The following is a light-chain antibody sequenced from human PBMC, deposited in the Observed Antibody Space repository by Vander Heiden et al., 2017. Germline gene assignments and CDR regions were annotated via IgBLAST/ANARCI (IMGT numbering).Light chain of an antibody. V-gene: IGKV2-28*01. CDR1: QSLRHSNGYTY. CDR3: MQSRQTPWT. J-gene: IGKJ1*01. Sequence: DIVMTQSPLSLPVTPGERASISCRSSQSLRHSNGYTYLDWYLQKPGQSPQLLISLGSNRASGVPDRFSGSGSGTDFTLKISRVEAEDVGVYYCMQSRQTPWTFGQGTKVEIK. CDR2: LGS.